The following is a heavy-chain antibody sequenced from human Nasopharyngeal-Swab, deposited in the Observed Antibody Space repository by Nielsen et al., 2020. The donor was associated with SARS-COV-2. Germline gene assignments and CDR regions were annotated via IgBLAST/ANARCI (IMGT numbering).Heavy chain of an antibody. V-gene: IGHV4-39*07. CDR1: GASISSRNNY. CDR3: ARDESGDYLGLPFDH. Sequence: SQTLSLTPVVSGASISSRNNYWGWIRQSPGKGLEWIGTIFSSGSTYNPSLKSRVTMSVEPSKNQFSLKLTSVTAADTAVYYCARDESGDYLGLPFDHWGRGTLVTVSS. J-gene: IGHJ4*02. D-gene: IGHD4-17*01. CDR2: IFSSGST.